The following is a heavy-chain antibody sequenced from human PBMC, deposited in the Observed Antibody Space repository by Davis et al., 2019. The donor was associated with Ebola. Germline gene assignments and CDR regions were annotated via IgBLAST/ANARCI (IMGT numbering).Heavy chain of an antibody. V-gene: IGHV3-53*04. CDR2: IYSGGST. Sequence: GESLKISCAASGFTFSSYAMSWVRQAPGKGLEWVSVIYSGGSTYYADSVKGRFTISRHNSKNTLYLQMNSLRAEDTAVYYCAREKGYYGMDVWGQGTTVTVSS. J-gene: IGHJ6*02. CDR1: GFTFSSYA. CDR3: AREKGYYGMDV.